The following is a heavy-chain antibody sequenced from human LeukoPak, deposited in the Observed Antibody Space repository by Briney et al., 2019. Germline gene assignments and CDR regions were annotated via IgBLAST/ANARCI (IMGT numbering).Heavy chain of an antibody. J-gene: IGHJ3*02. D-gene: IGHD6-19*01. CDR1: GGSFSGYY. CDR3: ARPIIAVAGDAFDI. CDR2: INHSGST. Sequence: SETLSLTCAVYGGSFSGYYWSWIRQPPGKGLEWIGEINHSGSTNYNPSLKSRVTISVDTSKNQFSLKLSSVTAADTAVYYCARPIIAVAGDAFDIWGQGTMVTVSS. V-gene: IGHV4-34*01.